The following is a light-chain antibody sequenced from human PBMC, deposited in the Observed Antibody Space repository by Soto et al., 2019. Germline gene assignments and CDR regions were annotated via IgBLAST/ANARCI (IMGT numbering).Light chain of an antibody. CDR3: LQYDTYLWT. CDR2: GAS. V-gene: IGKV1-6*01. CDR1: QDVRNF. J-gene: IGKJ1*01. Sequence: AIQMTQSPSSLSASVGDRVTITCRASQDVRNFLGWYQQKPGRAPKLLIYGASSLQSGVPSRFSGSGYGTDFTLTISSLQPEDFATYYCLQYDTYLWTFGQGTKVEIK.